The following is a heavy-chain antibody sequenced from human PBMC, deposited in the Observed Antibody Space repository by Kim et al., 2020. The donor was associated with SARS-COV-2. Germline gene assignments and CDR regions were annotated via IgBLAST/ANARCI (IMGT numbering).Heavy chain of an antibody. CDR3: ARQSRIVVVVAASSSFDY. CDR1: GGSISSSSYY. Sequence: SETLSLTCTVSGGSISSSSYYWGWIRQPPGKGLEWIGSIYYSGSTYSNPSLKSRVTRSVDTSKNQFSLKLSSVTAADTAVYYCARQSRIVVVVAASSSFDYWGQGTLVTVSS. J-gene: IGHJ4*02. V-gene: IGHV4-39*01. D-gene: IGHD2-15*01. CDR2: IYYSGST.